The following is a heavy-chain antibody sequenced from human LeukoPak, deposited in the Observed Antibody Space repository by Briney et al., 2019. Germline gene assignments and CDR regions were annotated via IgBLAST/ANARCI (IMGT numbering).Heavy chain of an antibody. D-gene: IGHD3-22*01. CDR3: ARGHSSGSPYYFDY. J-gene: IGHJ4*02. V-gene: IGHV1-18*01. CDR2: ISAYNGNT. CDR1: GYTFTSYG. Sequence: ASVKVSCKASGYTFTSYGISWVRHAPGQGLEWMGWISAYNGNTNYAQKLQGRVTMTTDTSTRTAYMELRSLRSDDTAVYYCARGHSSGSPYYFDYWGQGTLVTDSS.